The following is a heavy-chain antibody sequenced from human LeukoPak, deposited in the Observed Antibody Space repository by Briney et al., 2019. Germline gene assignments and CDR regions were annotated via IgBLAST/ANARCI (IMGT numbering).Heavy chain of an antibody. CDR2: IFHNVNT. CDR1: GGSISSSIYY. J-gene: IGHJ5*02. V-gene: IGHV4-39*07. CDR3: AKEVVGP. Sequence: SETLSLTCTVSGGSISSSIYYWGWIRQPPGKGLEWIGSIFHNVNTYYNSSLKSRLTVSVDTSKNQISLKPSSVTAADTAVYYCAKEVVGPWGQGTLVTVSS. D-gene: IGHD1-26*01.